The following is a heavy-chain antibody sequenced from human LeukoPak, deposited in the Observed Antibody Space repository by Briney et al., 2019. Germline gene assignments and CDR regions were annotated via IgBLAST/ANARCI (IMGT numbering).Heavy chain of an antibody. J-gene: IGHJ4*02. CDR2: IWPGDPDT. D-gene: IGHD5-24*01. Sequence: GESLKISCQGSGYSFTSYWIGWVRQMPGKGLGWMGIIWPGDPDTRYSPSFQGQVTTSAGKPISTASLQWGSLKSSDTAMYYGARLLPGRDGYNCFDYWGQGTLVTVSS. V-gene: IGHV5-51*01. CDR3: ARLLPGRDGYNCFDY. CDR1: GYSFTSYW.